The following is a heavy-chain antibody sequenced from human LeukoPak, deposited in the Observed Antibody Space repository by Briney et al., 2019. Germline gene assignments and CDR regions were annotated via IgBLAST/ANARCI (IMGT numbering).Heavy chain of an antibody. CDR2: IVVGSGNT. Sequence: ASVKVSCKASGFTFTSSAMQWVRQARGQRLEWIGWIVVGSGNTNYAQKFQERVTITRDMSTSTAYMELSSLRSEDTAVYYCARDSSSWYHRFDYWGQGTLVTVSS. CDR3: ARDSSSWYHRFDY. D-gene: IGHD6-13*01. V-gene: IGHV1-58*02. J-gene: IGHJ4*02. CDR1: GFTFTSSA.